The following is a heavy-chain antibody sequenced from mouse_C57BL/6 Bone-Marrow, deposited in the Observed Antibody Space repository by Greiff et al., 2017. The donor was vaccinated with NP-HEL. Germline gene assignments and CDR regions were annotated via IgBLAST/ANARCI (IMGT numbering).Heavy chain of an antibody. D-gene: IGHD3-1*01. CDR1: GYTFTGYW. CDR3: ARSGFAY. CDR2: ILPGSGST. V-gene: IGHV1-9*01. J-gene: IGHJ3*01. Sequence: SGAELMKPGASVKLSCKATGYTFTGYWIEWVKQRPGHGLEWIGEILPGSGSTNYSEKFKGKATFTADTSSNTAYMQLSSLTTEDSAIYYCARSGFAYWGQGTLVTVSA.